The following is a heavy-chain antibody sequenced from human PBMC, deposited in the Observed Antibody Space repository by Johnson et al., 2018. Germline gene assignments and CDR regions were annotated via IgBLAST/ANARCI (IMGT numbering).Heavy chain of an antibody. CDR2: IYHSGNS. Sequence: QVQLQESGPGLVKPSGTLSLTCAVSGGSINSNNWWSWVRQPPGKGLEWIGEIYHSGNSNYNTSLKSRVTRSVDKTRNQFSLGRTSVTAADTAVYYCARDLVYYFYMDVWGKGTTVIVSS. CDR1: GGSINSNNW. V-gene: IGHV4-4*02. CDR3: ARDLVYYFYMDV. J-gene: IGHJ6*03.